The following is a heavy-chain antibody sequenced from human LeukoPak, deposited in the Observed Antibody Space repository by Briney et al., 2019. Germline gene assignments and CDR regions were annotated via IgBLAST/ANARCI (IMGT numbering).Heavy chain of an antibody. CDR3: AKEQYYYDSSGYYNL. Sequence: GGSLRLSCAASGFTFSSYGMHWVRQAPGKGLEWVAVISYDGSNKYYADSVKGRFTISRDNSKNTLYLQMNSLRAEDTAVYYCAKEQYYYDSSGYYNLWGQGTLVTVSS. J-gene: IGHJ4*02. CDR2: ISYDGSNK. CDR1: GFTFSSYG. V-gene: IGHV3-30*18. D-gene: IGHD3-22*01.